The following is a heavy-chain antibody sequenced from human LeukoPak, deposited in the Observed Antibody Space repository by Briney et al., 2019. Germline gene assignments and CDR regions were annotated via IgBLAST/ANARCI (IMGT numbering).Heavy chain of an antibody. CDR2: ISWNSGSI. J-gene: IGHJ3*02. CDR1: GFTFDDYA. V-gene: IGHV3-9*01. Sequence: GGSLRLSCAASGFTFDDYAMHWVRQAPGKGLEWVSGISWNSGSIGYADSVKGRFTISRDNAKNSLYLQMNSLRAEDTALYYCAKSSGVVAATYAFDIWGQGTMVTVSS. D-gene: IGHD2-15*01. CDR3: AKSSGVVAATYAFDI.